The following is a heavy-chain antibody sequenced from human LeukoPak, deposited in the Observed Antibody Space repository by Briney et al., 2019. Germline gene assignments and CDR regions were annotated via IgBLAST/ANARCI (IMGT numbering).Heavy chain of an antibody. V-gene: IGHV4-31*03. CDR2: IYYSGST. D-gene: IGHD5-18*01. CDR3: ARDRASVRGVAYSYGAYYYYGMDV. CDR1: GGSISSGGYY. Sequence: SQTLSLTCTVSGGSISSGGYYWSWIRQHPGKGLEWIGYIYYSGSTYYNPSLKSRVTISVDTSKNQFSLKLSSVTAADTAVYYCARDRASVRGVAYSYGAYYYYGMDVWGQGTTVTVSS. J-gene: IGHJ6*02.